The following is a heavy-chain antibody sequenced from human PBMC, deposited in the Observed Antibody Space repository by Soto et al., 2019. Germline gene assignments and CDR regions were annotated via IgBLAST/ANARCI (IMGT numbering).Heavy chain of an antibody. J-gene: IGHJ4*02. CDR3: ARGDLAVAGTLADY. Sequence: QVQLVQSGAEVKKPGASVKVSCKASGYTFTSYAMHWVRQAPGQRLEWMGWINAGNGNTKYSQKFQGGVTITRDTSASTAYMELSSLRSEDTAVYYCARGDLAVAGTLADYWGQGTLVTVSS. V-gene: IGHV1-3*01. D-gene: IGHD6-19*01. CDR1: GYTFTSYA. CDR2: INAGNGNT.